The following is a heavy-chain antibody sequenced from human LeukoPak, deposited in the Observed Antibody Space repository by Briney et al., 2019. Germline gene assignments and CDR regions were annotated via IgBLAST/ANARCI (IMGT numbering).Heavy chain of an antibody. V-gene: IGHV4-34*01. CDR2: INHSGST. J-gene: IGHJ5*02. D-gene: IGHD6-19*01. CDR3: AREAKDSSGWYVRWFDP. CDR1: GGSFSGYY. Sequence: SETLSLTCAVYGGSFSGYYWSWIRQPPGKGLEWIGEINHSGSTNYNPSLKSRVTISVDTSKNQFSLKLSSVTAADTAVYYCAREAKDSSGWYVRWFDPWGQGTLVTVSS.